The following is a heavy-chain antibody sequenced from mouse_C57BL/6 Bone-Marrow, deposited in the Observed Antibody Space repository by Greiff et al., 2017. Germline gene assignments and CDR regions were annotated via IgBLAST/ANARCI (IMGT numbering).Heavy chain of an antibody. CDR1: GFTFSDYY. J-gene: IGHJ4*01. Sequence: EVMLVESGGGLVQPGGSLKLSCAASGFTFSDYYMYWVRQTPEKRLEWVAYISNGGGSTYYPDTVKGRFTISRDNAKNTLYLQMSRLKSEDTAMYYCARLGVYGNYLYAMDYGGQGTSVTVSS. V-gene: IGHV5-12*01. CDR3: ARLGVYGNYLYAMDY. D-gene: IGHD2-1*01. CDR2: ISNGGGST.